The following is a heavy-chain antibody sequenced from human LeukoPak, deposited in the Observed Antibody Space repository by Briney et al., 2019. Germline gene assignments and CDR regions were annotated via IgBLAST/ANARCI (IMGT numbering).Heavy chain of an antibody. Sequence: GGSLRLSCAASGLTFSSYWMNWVRRAPGKGLEWVANIKQDGSEKYYVDSVKGRFTISRDNAKNSLYLQMNSLRAEDTAVYYCARGAAVSPGWFDPWGQGTLVTVSS. D-gene: IGHD6-13*01. CDR1: GLTFSSYW. J-gene: IGHJ5*02. CDR3: ARGAAVSPGWFDP. V-gene: IGHV3-7*01. CDR2: IKQDGSEK.